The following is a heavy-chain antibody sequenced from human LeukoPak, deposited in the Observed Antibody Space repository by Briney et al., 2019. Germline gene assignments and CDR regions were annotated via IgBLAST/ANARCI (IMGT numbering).Heavy chain of an antibody. CDR2: IKQDGSEK. J-gene: IGHJ4*02. V-gene: IGHV3-7*01. CDR1: GFTFSSYE. CDR3: ARFRTLRLGELSWYYFDY. Sequence: GGSLRLSCAASGFTFSSYEMNWVRQAPGKGLEWVANIKQDGSEKYYVDSVKGRFTISRDSAKNSLYLQMNSLRAEDTAVYYCARFRTLRLGELSWYYFDYWGQGTLVTVSS. D-gene: IGHD3-16*02.